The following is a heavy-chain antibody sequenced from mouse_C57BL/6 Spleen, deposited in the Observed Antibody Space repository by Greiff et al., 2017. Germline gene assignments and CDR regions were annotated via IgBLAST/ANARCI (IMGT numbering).Heavy chain of an antibody. D-gene: IGHD4-1*01. CDR2: ISSGSSTI. V-gene: IGHV5-17*01. CDR3: ARNWSYAMDY. Sequence: EVMLVESGGGLVKHGGSLKLSCAASGFTFSDYGMHWVRQAPEKGLEWVAYISSGSSTIYYADTVKGRFTISRDNAKNTLFLQITSLRSEDTAMYYCARNWSYAMDYWGQGTSVTVSS. J-gene: IGHJ4*01. CDR1: GFTFSDYG.